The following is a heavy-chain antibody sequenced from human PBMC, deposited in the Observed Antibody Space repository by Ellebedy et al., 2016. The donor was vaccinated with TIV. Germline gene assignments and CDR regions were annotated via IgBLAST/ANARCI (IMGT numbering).Heavy chain of an antibody. CDR2: IYSSGSG. CDR3: ARSGGWYTPYDY. Sequence: MPSETLSLTCTVSGDSISGYYWSWIRQPPGKGLEWIGYIYSSGSGKYNPSLKSRVTMSVDTSRRQFSLRLNSVTAADTAVYYCARSGGWYTPYDYWGQGTLVTVSS. D-gene: IGHD6-19*01. V-gene: IGHV4-59*01. J-gene: IGHJ4*02. CDR1: GDSISGYY.